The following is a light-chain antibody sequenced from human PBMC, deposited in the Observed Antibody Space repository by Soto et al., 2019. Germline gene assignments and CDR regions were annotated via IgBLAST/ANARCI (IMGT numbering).Light chain of an antibody. Sequence: EIVLTQSPGTLSLSPGERGTLACRARQSFINSYLAWYQQKPGQAPRLLIYSASKRATGIPDRFSGSGSGTDFTLTISRLEPEDSAVYYCQQFFRMPWTFGQGTKVEIK. J-gene: IGKJ1*01. CDR3: QQFFRMPWT. CDR2: SAS. V-gene: IGKV3-20*01. CDR1: QSFINSY.